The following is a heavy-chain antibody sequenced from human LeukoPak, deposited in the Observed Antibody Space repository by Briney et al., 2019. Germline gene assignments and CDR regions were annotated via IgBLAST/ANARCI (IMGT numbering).Heavy chain of an antibody. Sequence: GESLKISCKGSGYSFTSYWISWVRQMPGKGLEWMGRIDPSDSYTNYSPSFQGHVTISADKSISTAYLQWSSLKASDTAMYYCARRPLGYCSSTSCLSTSAFDIWGQGTTVTVSS. J-gene: IGHJ3*02. CDR1: GYSFTSYW. V-gene: IGHV5-10-1*01. CDR3: ARRPLGYCSSTSCLSTSAFDI. CDR2: IDPSDSYT. D-gene: IGHD2-2*01.